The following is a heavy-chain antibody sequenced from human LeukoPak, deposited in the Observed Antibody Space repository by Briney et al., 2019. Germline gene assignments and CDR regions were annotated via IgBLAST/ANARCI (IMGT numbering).Heavy chain of an antibody. J-gene: IGHJ4*02. CDR2: IKQDGSEK. D-gene: IGHD1-7*01. V-gene: IGHV3-7*01. CDR1: GFNFNTYW. Sequence: PGGSLRLSCAVSGFNFNTYWMTWVRQAPGKGLEWVANIKQDGSEKYYVDSVKGRFTISRDNAKNSLYLQMNSLRAEDTAVYYCAREDDWNYEDYWGQGTLVTVSS. CDR3: AREDDWNYEDY.